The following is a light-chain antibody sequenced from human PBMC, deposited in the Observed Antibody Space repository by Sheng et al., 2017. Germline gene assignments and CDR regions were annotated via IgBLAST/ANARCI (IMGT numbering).Light chain of an antibody. CDR3: QQNYSIPRT. CDR1: QSISSN. CDR2: AAS. J-gene: IGKJ2*02. V-gene: IGKV1-39*01. Sequence: DIQMTQSPSSLSASVGDRVTITCRASQSISSNLLWYQQKPGKAPKLLIYAASNLQSGVPVNVQWQWIWDRISLLTISSLQPEDFATYYCQQNYSIPRTFAQGTKAGDQT.